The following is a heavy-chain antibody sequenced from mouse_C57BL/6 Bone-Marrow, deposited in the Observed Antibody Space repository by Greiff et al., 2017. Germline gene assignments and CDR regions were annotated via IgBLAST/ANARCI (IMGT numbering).Heavy chain of an antibody. V-gene: IGHV5-9*01. CDR1: GFTFSSYT. D-gene: IGHD1-1*01. CDR3: ARRRSTGGYAMDY. Sequence: EVKVVESGGGLVKPGGSLKLSCAASGFTFSSYTMSWVRQTPEKRLEWVATISGGGGNTYYPDSVKGRFTISRDNAKNTLYLQMSSLRSEDAALYYCARRRSTGGYAMDYWGQGTSVTVSS. CDR2: ISGGGGNT. J-gene: IGHJ4*01.